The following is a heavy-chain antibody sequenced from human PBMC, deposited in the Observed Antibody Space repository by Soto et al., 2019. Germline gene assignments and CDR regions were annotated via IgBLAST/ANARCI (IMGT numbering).Heavy chain of an antibody. CDR2: ISPYNDDT. D-gene: IGHD3-22*01. V-gene: IGHV1-18*01. J-gene: IGHJ6*02. CDR3: ARGGYYDSSGARNYPYYGMAV. Sequence: ASVKVSCKASGYTFTSYAVHWVRQAPGQGLEWLGWISPYNDDTKYAQRLQGRVTMTTDTSTRTAYMDIRGLRSDDTAIYYCARGGYYDSSGARNYPYYGMAVWGQGTTVTVSS. CDR1: GYTFTSYA.